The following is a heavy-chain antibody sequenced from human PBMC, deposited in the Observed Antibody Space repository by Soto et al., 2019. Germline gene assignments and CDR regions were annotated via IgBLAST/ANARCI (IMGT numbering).Heavy chain of an antibody. J-gene: IGHJ4*02. Sequence: SETLSLTCTVSGGSISSGGYYWSWIRQHPGKGLEWIGYIYYSGSTYYNPSLKSRVTISVDTSKNQFSLMLSSVAAPVTAVYYCARDNNDETYPLEPYFDYWGQGTLVTVSS. CDR3: ARDNNDETYPLEPYFDY. CDR1: GGSISSGGYY. V-gene: IGHV4-31*03. CDR2: IYYSGST. D-gene: IGHD1-1*01.